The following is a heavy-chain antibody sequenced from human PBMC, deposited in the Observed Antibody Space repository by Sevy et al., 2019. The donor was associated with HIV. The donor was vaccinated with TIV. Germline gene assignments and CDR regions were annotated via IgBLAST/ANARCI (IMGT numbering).Heavy chain of an antibody. CDR1: GFSFDDYA. CDR3: AKDISDGSNFFTKGAFDI. Sequence: GGSLRLSCAASGFSFDDYAMHWVRQAPGKGLEWVSGISWKSGSIDYADSVKGRFTISRDNAKNSLYLQMNSLRAEDTALYYCAKDISDGSNFFTKGAFDIWGQRTMVTVSS. V-gene: IGHV3-9*01. J-gene: IGHJ3*02. D-gene: IGHD2-8*01. CDR2: ISWKSGSI.